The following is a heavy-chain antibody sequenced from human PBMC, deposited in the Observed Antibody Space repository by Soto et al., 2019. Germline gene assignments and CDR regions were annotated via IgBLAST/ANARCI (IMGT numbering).Heavy chain of an antibody. CDR1: GDSISTSY. V-gene: IGHV4-59*12. CDR2: IYYSGGT. J-gene: IGHJ4*01. CDR3: ARDDGGSGSVY. D-gene: IGHD3-10*01. Sequence: PSETLSLTCTVSGDSISTSYWSWIRQSPGKGLEWIGYIYYSGGTNYNPSLKSRVAISVDPSKNQFSLELTSVTAADTAVYFCARDDGGSGSVYWGHGALVTVSS.